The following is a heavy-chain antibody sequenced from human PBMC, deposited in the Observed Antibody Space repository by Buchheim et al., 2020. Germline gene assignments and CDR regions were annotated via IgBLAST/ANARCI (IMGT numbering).Heavy chain of an antibody. Sequence: QVTLRESGPALVKPKQTLTLTCSFSGFSLKTRGVCVSWIRQPPGKALEWLTLIDWDDEKYYNTSLQTRLTISKDTSKNQVALTMTNVDPVDTATYYCARARQDYGDYSLFYYYLDVWGKGTT. CDR3: ARARQDYGDYSLFYYYLDV. D-gene: IGHD4-17*01. CDR2: IDWDDEK. CDR1: GFSLKTRGVC. V-gene: IGHV2-70*01. J-gene: IGHJ6*03.